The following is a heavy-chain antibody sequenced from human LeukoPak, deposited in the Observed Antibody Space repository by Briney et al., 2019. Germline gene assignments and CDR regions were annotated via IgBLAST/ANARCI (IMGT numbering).Heavy chain of an antibody. J-gene: IGHJ6*04. D-gene: IGHD2-2*01. Sequence: PSGTLSLTCAVSGGSISSSNWWSWVRQPPGKGLEWIGEIYHSGSTNYNPSLKSRVTISVDKSKNQFSLKLSSVTAADTAVYYCAREAPYQLPRFHRGMDVWGKGTTVTVSS. CDR1: GGSISSSNW. V-gene: IGHV4-4*02. CDR2: IYHSGST. CDR3: AREAPYQLPRFHRGMDV.